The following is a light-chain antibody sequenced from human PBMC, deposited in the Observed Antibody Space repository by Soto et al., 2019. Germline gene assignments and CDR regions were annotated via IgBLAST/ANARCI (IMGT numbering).Light chain of an antibody. Sequence: VLTQSPATLSSFPGYRFTLSCGARQYINTRLAWYQHRTGQAPRLLIYKTSIRAAGIPARFSASGSGTDFTLTISDVQPEDFAIYYCHQRQSWPRTFGQGTKVDIK. V-gene: IGKV3-11*01. J-gene: IGKJ1*01. CDR2: KTS. CDR3: HQRQSWPRT. CDR1: QYINTR.